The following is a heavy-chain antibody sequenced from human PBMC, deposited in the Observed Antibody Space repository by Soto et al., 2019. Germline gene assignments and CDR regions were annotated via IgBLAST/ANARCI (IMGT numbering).Heavy chain of an antibody. V-gene: IGHV3-48*01. D-gene: IGHD3-9*01. CDR3: ARDLVGNYYDILTGYYPDYYFDY. CDR2: ISSSSSTI. CDR1: GFTFSSYS. Sequence: EVQLVESGGGLVQPGGSLRLSCAASGFTFSSYSMNWVRQAPGKGLEWVSYISSSSSTIYYADSVKGRFTISRDNAKNSLYLQMNSLRAEDTAVYYCARDLVGNYYDILTGYYPDYYFDYWGQGTLVTVSS. J-gene: IGHJ4*02.